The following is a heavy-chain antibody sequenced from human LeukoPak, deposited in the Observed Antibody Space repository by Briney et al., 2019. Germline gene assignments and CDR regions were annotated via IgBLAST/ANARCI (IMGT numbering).Heavy chain of an antibody. D-gene: IGHD5-24*01. CDR2: VYYSGST. V-gene: IGHV4-59*11. CDR3: ARGTVRDGYNFNY. CDR1: GGSMKSLY. Sequence: SETLSLTCSVSGGSMKSLYWTWIRQPPGGALEWIGYVYYSGSTKYNPSLESRVTISVDTSKNQFSLKLTSVTPADTAVYYCARGTVRDGYNFNYWGQGTLVTVSS. J-gene: IGHJ4*02.